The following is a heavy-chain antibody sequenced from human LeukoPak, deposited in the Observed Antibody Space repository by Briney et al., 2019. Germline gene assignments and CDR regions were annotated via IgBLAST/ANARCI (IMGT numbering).Heavy chain of an antibody. CDR3: ARAPVVPAAIGYRARYYCMDV. J-gene: IGHJ6*03. Sequence: SETLSLTCVVYGGSFSGYYWSWIRQPPGKGLEWIGEINHSGSTNYNPSLKSRVTISVDTSKNQFSLKLSSVTAADTAVYYCARAPVVPAAIGYRARYYCMDVWGKGTTVTVSS. CDR1: GGSFSGYY. D-gene: IGHD2-2*01. CDR2: INHSGST. V-gene: IGHV4-34*01.